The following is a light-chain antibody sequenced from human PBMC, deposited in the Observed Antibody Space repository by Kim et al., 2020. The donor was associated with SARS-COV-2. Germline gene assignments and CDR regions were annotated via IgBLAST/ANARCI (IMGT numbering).Light chain of an antibody. CDR1: NSNIGVNT. CDR3: ATWDDSLNAWV. V-gene: IGLV1-44*01. Sequence: ELTQPPSASGTPGQRVTISCSGSNSNIGVNTVNWYQQFPGTAPKLLIYRNNQRPSGVPDRFSGSKSGTSAFLALSGLLSEDEADYYCATWDDSLNAWVFGGGTQLTVL. CDR2: RNN. J-gene: IGLJ3*02.